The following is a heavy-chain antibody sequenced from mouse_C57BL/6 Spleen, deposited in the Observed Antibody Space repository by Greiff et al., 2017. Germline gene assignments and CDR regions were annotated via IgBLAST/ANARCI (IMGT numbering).Heavy chain of an antibody. CDR2: IRNKANGYTT. V-gene: IGHV7-3*01. Sequence: DVKLVESGGGLVQPGGSLSLSCAASGFTFTDYYMSWVRQPPGKALERLGVIRNKANGYTTEYSASVKGRFTISRDNSQSILDLQMNALRAEDSATYYCARSYRGFGYWGQGTTLTVSS. D-gene: IGHD2-14*01. CDR1: GFTFTDYY. J-gene: IGHJ2*01. CDR3: ARSYRGFGY.